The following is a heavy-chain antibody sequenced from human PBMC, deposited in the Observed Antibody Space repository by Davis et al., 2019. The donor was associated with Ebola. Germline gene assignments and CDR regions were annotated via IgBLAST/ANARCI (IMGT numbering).Heavy chain of an antibody. CDR1: GGSISSGDYY. V-gene: IGHV4-30-4*01. D-gene: IGHD3-10*01. Sequence: MPSETLSLTCTVSGGSISSGDYYWRWIRQPPGKGLEWIGYIYYSGSTYYNPSLKSRVTISVDTSKNQFSLKLSSVTAADTAVYYCARVGAIKGVDYWGQGTLVTVSS. CDR2: IYYSGST. CDR3: ARVGAIKGVDY. J-gene: IGHJ4*02.